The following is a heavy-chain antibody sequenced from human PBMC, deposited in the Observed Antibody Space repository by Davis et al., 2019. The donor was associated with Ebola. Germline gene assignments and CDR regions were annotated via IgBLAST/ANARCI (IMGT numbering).Heavy chain of an antibody. Sequence: GESLKISCAASEFTFSSYWMHWVRQAPGKGLVWVSRINSDGSSTSYADSVKGRFTISRDNAKNTLYLQMNSLRAEDTAVYYCAVTPKYWYYFDYWGQGTLVTVSS. CDR3: AVTPKYWYYFDY. D-gene: IGHD4-23*01. CDR2: INSDGSST. CDR1: EFTFSSYW. J-gene: IGHJ4*02. V-gene: IGHV3-74*01.